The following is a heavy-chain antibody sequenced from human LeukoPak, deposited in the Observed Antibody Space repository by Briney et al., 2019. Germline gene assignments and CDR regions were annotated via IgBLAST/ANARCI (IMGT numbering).Heavy chain of an antibody. V-gene: IGHV1-2*06. J-gene: IGHJ4*02. CDR3: ARGQPFDY. CDR1: GYTFSGQY. Sequence: ASVKVPCKASGYTFSGQYIHWVRQAPGQGLEWMGRINPNTGGTNYAQKFQGRVTMTRDTSITTAYMELSRLRSDDTAVYYCARGQPFDYWGQGTLVTVSS. CDR2: INPNTGGT.